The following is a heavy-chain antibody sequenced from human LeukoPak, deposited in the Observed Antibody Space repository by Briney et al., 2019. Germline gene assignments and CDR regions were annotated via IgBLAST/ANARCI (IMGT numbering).Heavy chain of an antibody. J-gene: IGHJ6*03. Sequence: GASVKVSCKASGGTFSSYAISWVRQAPGQGLEWMGGIIPILGTANYAQKFQGRVTITADESTSTAYMELSSLRSEDTAVYYCAREAVPAAINYYYMDVWGKGTTVTVSS. D-gene: IGHD2-2*02. V-gene: IGHV1-69*13. CDR3: AREAVPAAINYYYMDV. CDR1: GGTFSSYA. CDR2: IIPILGTA.